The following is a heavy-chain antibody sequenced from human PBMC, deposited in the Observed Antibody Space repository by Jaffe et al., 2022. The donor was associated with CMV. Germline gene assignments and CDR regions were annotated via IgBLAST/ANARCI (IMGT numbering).Heavy chain of an antibody. Sequence: QVQLVQSGAEVKKPGASVKVSCKASGYTFTSYAMHWVRQAPGQRLEWMGWINAGNGNTKYSQKFQGRVTITRDTSASTAYMELSSLRSEDTAVYYCARPKPGYSYDWYYFDYWGQGTLVTVSS. V-gene: IGHV1-3*01. J-gene: IGHJ4*02. D-gene: IGHD5-18*01. CDR1: GYTFTSYA. CDR2: INAGNGNT. CDR3: ARPKPGYSYDWYYFDY.